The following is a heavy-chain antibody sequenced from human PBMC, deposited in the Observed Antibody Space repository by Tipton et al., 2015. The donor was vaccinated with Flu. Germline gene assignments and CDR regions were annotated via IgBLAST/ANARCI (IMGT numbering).Heavy chain of an antibody. V-gene: IGHV3-23*01. D-gene: IGHD2-2*02. CDR2: ISESGGST. Sequence: SLRLSCAASGFTFSSYAMSWVRQAPGKGLEWVSAISESGGSTYYADSVKGRFTISRDNSKNTLFLQMISLRAEDTAVYYCARDRVVPAAISFYYYGMDVWGQGTTVTVSS. CDR3: ARDRVVPAAISFYYYGMDV. J-gene: IGHJ6*02. CDR1: GFTFSSYA.